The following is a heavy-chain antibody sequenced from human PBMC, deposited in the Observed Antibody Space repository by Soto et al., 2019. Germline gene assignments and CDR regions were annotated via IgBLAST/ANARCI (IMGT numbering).Heavy chain of an antibody. CDR3: ARAKGLVTVTTSWFDP. CDR2: IYYSGST. V-gene: IGHV4-30-4*01. CDR1: GGSINSGDCY. J-gene: IGHJ5*02. D-gene: IGHD4-17*01. Sequence: QVQLQESGPGLVKPSQTLSLTCTVSGGSINSGDCYWSWIRQPPGKGLEWIGYIYYSGSTYYNPSLKSRVSISADTSKNQFSLKLSSVTAADTAVYYCARAKGLVTVTTSWFDPWGQGTLVTVSS.